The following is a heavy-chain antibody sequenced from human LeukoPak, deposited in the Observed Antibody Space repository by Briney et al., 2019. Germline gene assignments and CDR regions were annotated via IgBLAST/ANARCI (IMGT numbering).Heavy chain of an antibody. J-gene: IGHJ4*02. CDR3: ARLGYCSATSCSSFDY. CDR1: GGSISTYY. V-gene: IGHV4-4*07. Sequence: SETLSLTCTASGGSISTYYWSWIRQPAGKGLEWIGRIYSSGSTNYNPSLQSRLSILLDTSKNQFSLKLTSVTAADTAVYFCARLGYCSATSCSSFDYWGQGILVTVSS. CDR2: IYSSGST. D-gene: IGHD2-2*01.